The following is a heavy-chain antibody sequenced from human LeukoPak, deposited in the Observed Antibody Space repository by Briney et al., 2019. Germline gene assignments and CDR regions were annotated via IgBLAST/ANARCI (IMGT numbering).Heavy chain of an antibody. Sequence: GRSLRLSCAASGFTFNNYGMHRVRQAPGKGLEWVAVISYDGSTKYYADSVKGRFTISRDNSKNTLYLQMNSLRAEDTAVYYCAKEYSSGWTDYWGQGILVTVSS. CDR1: GFTFNNYG. CDR3: AKEYSSGWTDY. CDR2: ISYDGSTK. J-gene: IGHJ4*02. D-gene: IGHD6-19*01. V-gene: IGHV3-30*18.